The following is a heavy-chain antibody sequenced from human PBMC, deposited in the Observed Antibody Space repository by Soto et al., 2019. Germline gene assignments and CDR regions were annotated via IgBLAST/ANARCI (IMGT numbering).Heavy chain of an antibody. D-gene: IGHD3-3*01. CDR2: INAGNGNT. V-gene: IGHV1-3*01. J-gene: IGHJ4*02. CDR3: ARVLDFWSGYYTPHFDY. Sequence: WASVKVSCKASGYTFTSYAMHWVRQAPGQRLEWMGWINAGNGNTKYSQKFQGRVTITRDTSASTAYMELSSLRSEDTAVYYCARVLDFWSGYYTPHFDYWGQGTLVTVSS. CDR1: GYTFTSYA.